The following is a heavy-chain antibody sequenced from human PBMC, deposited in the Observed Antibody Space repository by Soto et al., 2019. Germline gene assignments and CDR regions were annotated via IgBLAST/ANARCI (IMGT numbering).Heavy chain of an antibody. CDR2: IYHGGTT. V-gene: IGHV4-38-2*02. J-gene: IGHJ4*02. CDR3: ARDGPVLGYCSSTSCYISPQLKTVHFDY. CDR1: GYSISSGSY. D-gene: IGHD2-2*02. Sequence: SETLSLTCTVSGYSISSGSYWAFIRQPPGKGPECIASIYHGGTTFYNPSLKSRITISVDTSNNQFSLKLTSVTAADTAVYYCARDGPVLGYCSSTSCYISPQLKTVHFDYWGQGTLVTVSS.